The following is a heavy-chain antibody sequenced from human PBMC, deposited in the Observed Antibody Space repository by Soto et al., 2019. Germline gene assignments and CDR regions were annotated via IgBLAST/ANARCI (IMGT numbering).Heavy chain of an antibody. J-gene: IGHJ4*02. V-gene: IGHV3-49*05. CDR1: GFTFGDYA. CDR3: TRDPYGDLTFDY. D-gene: IGHD4-17*01. CDR2: IRSKAYGGTT. Sequence: EVQLVESGGGLVKPGRSLRLSCTASGFTFGDYAMSWFRQAPGKGLEWVGFIRSKAYGGTTEYAASVKGRFTISSDDSKSIAYLQMNSLKTEDTAVYYCTRDPYGDLTFDYWGQGTLVTVSS.